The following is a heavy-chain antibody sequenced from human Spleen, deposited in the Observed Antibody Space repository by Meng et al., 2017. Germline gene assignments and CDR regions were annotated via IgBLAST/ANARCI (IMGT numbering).Heavy chain of an antibody. V-gene: IGHV4-31*03. CDR2: IYYSGST. Sequence: QGQPQQSGPGLVKPSQTLSLTCTVSGGSISSGGYYWTWIRQHPGKGLEWIGYIYYSGSTYYNPSLKSRLTISVDTSKNQFSLKLSSVTAADTAVYYCASWSRYFDWLLPDYWGQGTLVTVSS. D-gene: IGHD3-9*01. J-gene: IGHJ4*02. CDR1: GGSISSGGYY. CDR3: ASWSRYFDWLLPDY.